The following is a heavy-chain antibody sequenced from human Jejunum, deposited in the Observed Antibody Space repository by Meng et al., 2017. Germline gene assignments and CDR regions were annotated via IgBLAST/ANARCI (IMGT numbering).Heavy chain of an antibody. V-gene: IGHV1-2*06. CDR3: ARERGGSNQYYFDY. D-gene: IGHD5-12*01. Sequence: ASVKVSCKASGYSFIAYYMHWVRQAPGQGLEWMGRINPNSGGTNYAQNFQGRVTMSRDTSLSTAYMELSRLRSEDTAVYYCARERGGSNQYYFDYWGQGTLVTVSS. CDR2: INPNSGGT. CDR1: GYSFIAYY. J-gene: IGHJ4*02.